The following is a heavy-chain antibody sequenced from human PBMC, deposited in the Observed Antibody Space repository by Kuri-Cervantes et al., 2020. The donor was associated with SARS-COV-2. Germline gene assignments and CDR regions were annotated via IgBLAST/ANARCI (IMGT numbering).Heavy chain of an antibody. CDR2: IIPILGIA. CDR3: ARGLELRSGYFDY. V-gene: IGHV1-69*04. Sequence: SVKVSCKASGGTFSSYAISWVRQAPGQGLEWMGRIIPILGIANYAQKFQGRVTITADKSTSTAYMELSSLRSEDTAVYYCARGLELRSGYFDYWGQGTLVIVSS. CDR1: GGTFSSYA. J-gene: IGHJ4*02. D-gene: IGHD1-7*01.